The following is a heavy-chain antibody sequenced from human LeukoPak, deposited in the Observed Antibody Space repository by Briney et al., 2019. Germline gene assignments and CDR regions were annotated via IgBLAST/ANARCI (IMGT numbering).Heavy chain of an antibody. J-gene: IGHJ4*02. CDR3: AKRLRVGADFDY. Sequence: GGSLRLSCAASGFTFSSYWMSWVRQAPGQGLQWVANIKHDGSDKYYVDSVKGRFTISRDNAKNSLYLQMNSLRVEDTAVYYCAKRLRVGADFDYWGQGTLVTVSS. CDR1: GFTFSSYW. CDR2: IKHDGSDK. D-gene: IGHD1-26*01. V-gene: IGHV3-7*01.